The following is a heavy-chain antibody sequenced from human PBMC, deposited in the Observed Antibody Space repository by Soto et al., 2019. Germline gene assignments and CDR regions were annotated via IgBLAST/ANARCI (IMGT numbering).Heavy chain of an antibody. V-gene: IGHV3-23*01. Sequence: GGSLRLSCAASGFTLSSYARRWVRQAPGKGLEWVSAISGSDGSTYYADSVKGRFTMSRDNSKKTMYLQMNSLRAEDTAVYYFAKSAYSSSWYAFDIWGQGTMVTVSS. CDR2: ISGSDGST. CDR3: AKSAYSSSWYAFDI. J-gene: IGHJ3*02. D-gene: IGHD6-13*01. CDR1: GFTLSSYA.